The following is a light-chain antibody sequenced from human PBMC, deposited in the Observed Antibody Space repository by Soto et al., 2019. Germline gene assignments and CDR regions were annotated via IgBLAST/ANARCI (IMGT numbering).Light chain of an antibody. CDR1: QSISTN. V-gene: IGKV3-15*01. CDR2: HAS. CDR3: HQYRVLT. J-gene: IGKJ1*01. Sequence: EIVLTQSPATLSVSPGESATLSCRASQSISTNLAWYQQKPGQSPRLLIYHASTRATGIPVRFSGSGSGTDFTLTISILQSEDVAVYYCHQYRVLTFGPGTKVEIK.